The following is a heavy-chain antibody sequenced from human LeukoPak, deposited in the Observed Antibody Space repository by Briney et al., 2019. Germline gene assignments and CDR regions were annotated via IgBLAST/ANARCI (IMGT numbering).Heavy chain of an antibody. CDR3: ARDIVMVTYWFDP. CDR2: INPNSGGT. CDR1: GYTFTGYY. V-gene: IGHV1-2*02. D-gene: IGHD5-18*01. J-gene: IGHJ5*02. Sequence: ASVKVSCKASGYTFTGYYMHWVRQAPGQGLEWMGWINPNSGGTNYAQKFQGRVTMTRDTSISTAFMELSRLRSDDTAVYYCARDIVMVTYWFDPWGQGTLVTVSS.